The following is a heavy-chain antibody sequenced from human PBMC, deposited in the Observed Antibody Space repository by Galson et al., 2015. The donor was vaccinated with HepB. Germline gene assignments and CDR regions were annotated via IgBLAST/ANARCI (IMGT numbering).Heavy chain of an antibody. J-gene: IGHJ6*03. Sequence: SVKVSCKASGYTFSSYGINWVRQAPGQGLEWMGWISPYNGRTKYAQKFQDRVTMTTDTSTSTAHMELRSLRSDDTAVYYCARGRGGVTIFGVVPTTYYYLDVWGKGTTVTVSS. CDR1: GYTFSSYG. CDR2: ISPYNGRT. CDR3: ARGRGGVTIFGVVPTTYYYLDV. V-gene: IGHV1-18*01. D-gene: IGHD3-3*01.